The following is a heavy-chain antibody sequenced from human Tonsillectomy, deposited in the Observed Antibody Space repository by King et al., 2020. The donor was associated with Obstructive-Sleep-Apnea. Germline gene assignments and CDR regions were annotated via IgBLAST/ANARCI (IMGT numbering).Heavy chain of an antibody. CDR1: GYSISSGYY. CDR3: ARLVEILTGYYIPPRYFDL. Sequence: VQLQESGPGLVKPSETLSLTCTVSGYSISSGYYWGWIRQPPGKGLEWIGSIYHSGSTYYNPSPKSRVTISVDTSKNQFSLKLSSVTAADTAVYYCARLVEILTGYYIPPRYFDLWGRGTLVTVSS. D-gene: IGHD3-9*01. CDR2: IYHSGST. V-gene: IGHV4-38-2*02. J-gene: IGHJ2*01.